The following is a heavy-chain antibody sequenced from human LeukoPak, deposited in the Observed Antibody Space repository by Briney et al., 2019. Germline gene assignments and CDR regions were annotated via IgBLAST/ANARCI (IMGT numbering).Heavy chain of an antibody. CDR1: GGSISNYY. J-gene: IGHJ4*02. CDR2: IYSSGST. Sequence: SETLSLTCTVSGGSISNYYWSWIRQPAGKGLEWIGRIYSSGSTNYNPSLNSRVTMSVDSSKNHFSLKLSSVTAADTAVYYCARVGAALSFDYWGQGTLVTVSS. CDR3: ARVGAALSFDY. D-gene: IGHD6-6*01. V-gene: IGHV4-4*07.